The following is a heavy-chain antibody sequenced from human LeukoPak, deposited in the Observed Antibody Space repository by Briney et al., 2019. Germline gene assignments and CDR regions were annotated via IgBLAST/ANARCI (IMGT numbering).Heavy chain of an antibody. Sequence: ASVKVSCKACGYTFTSYGISGVRQAPGQGLEGMGWISAYNGNTNYAQKLQGRVTMTTDTSTSTAYMELRSLRSDATAVYYCARDRGTYYYGPGPTVDYWGPGTLVTVSS. J-gene: IGHJ4*02. CDR3: ARDRGTYYYGPGPTVDY. D-gene: IGHD3-10*01. CDR1: GYTFTSYG. V-gene: IGHV1-18*04. CDR2: ISAYNGNT.